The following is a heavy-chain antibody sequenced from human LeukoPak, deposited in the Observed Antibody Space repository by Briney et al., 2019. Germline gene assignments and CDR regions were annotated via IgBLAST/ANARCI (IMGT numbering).Heavy chain of an antibody. CDR2: IYYSGST. CDR1: GGSISSGDYY. J-gene: IGHJ4*02. Sequence: PSQTLSLTCTVSGGSISSGDYYWSWIRQPPGKGLEWIGYIYYSGSTYYNPSLKSRVTISVDTPKNQFSLKLSSVTAADTAVYYCASNSGSYRQIDYWGQGTLVTVSS. D-gene: IGHD1-26*01. CDR3: ASNSGSYRQIDY. V-gene: IGHV4-30-4*08.